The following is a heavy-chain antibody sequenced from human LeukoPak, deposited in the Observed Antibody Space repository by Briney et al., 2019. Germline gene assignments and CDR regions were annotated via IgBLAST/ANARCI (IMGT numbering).Heavy chain of an antibody. CDR3: ANRFVVVTAIDGVNRDY. CDR2: ISGTGGST. CDR1: GFTFSSCA. Sequence: GGSLRLSCAASGFTFSSCAMSWVRQAPGKGLEWVSAISGTGGSTYYADSVKGRFTISRDNSKNTLYLQMNSLRAEDTAVYYCANRFVVVTAIDGVNRDYWGQGTQVTVSS. J-gene: IGHJ4*02. V-gene: IGHV3-23*01. D-gene: IGHD2-21*02.